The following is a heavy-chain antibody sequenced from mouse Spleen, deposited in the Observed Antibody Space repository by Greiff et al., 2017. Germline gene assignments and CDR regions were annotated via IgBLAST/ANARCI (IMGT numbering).Heavy chain of an antibody. CDR2: IHPNSGST. V-gene: IGHV1-64*01. Sequence: VQLQQPGAELVKPGASVKLSCKASGYTFTSYWMHWVKQRPGQGLEWIGMIHPNSGSTNYNEKFKSKATLTVDKSSSTAYMQLSSLTSEDSAVYYCARRNGNYLYYFDYWGQGTTLTVSS. D-gene: IGHD2-1*01. J-gene: IGHJ2*01. CDR1: GYTFTSYW. CDR3: ARRNGNYLYYFDY.